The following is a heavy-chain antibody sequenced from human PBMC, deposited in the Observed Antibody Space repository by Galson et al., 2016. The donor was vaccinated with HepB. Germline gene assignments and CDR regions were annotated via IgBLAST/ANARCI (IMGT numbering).Heavy chain of an antibody. J-gene: IGHJ6*02. CDR2: ISFDGDNK. D-gene: IGHD3-3*01. V-gene: IGHV3-30*18. CDR1: GFTFTTYG. Sequence: SLRLSCAASGFTFTTYGMHWVRQAPGKGLEWVAVISFDGDNKYYADSVKGGFTIYRDNSKNTVHLQMNSLRVEDTAVYYCAKEAIYYDFWSVYLDWGQGTTVTVSS. CDR3: AKEAIYYDFWSVYLD.